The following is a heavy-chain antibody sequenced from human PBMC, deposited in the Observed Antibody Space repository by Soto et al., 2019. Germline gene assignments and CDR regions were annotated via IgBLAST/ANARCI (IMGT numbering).Heavy chain of an antibody. D-gene: IGHD3-22*01. CDR2: IYYSGST. J-gene: IGHJ6*02. Sequence: SETLSLTCTVSGGSSSSYYWTWIRQPPGKGLEWIGYIYYSGSTNSNPSLKSRVIISVDMSKNQFSLKLSSVTAADTAVYYCAREREYYDSSGYYYYYGLDVWGQGTTVT. V-gene: IGHV4-59*01. CDR3: AREREYYDSSGYYYYYGLDV. CDR1: GGSSSSYY.